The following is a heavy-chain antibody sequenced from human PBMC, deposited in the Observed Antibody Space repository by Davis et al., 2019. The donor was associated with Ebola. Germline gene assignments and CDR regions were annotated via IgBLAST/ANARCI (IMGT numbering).Heavy chain of an antibody. CDR1: GGSISSSNW. Sequence: MPSETLSLTCAVSGGSISSSNWWRWVRQHPGKGLEWIGYIYYNGSTNYNPSLKSRVTISVDTSKNQFSLKLSSVTAADTAVYYCARGGVRLRFGIIDYWGQGTLVTVSS. CDR3: ARGGVRLRFGIIDY. V-gene: IGHV4-4*02. D-gene: IGHD3-3*01. J-gene: IGHJ4*02. CDR2: IYYNGST.